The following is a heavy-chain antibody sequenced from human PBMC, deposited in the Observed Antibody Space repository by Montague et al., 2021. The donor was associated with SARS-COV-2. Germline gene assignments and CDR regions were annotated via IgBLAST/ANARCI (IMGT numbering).Heavy chain of an antibody. CDR1: GGSISSYY. J-gene: IGHJ6*02. CDR3: AREESGFDYYYGMDV. CDR2: IYYSGST. Sequence: SETLSLICTVSGGSISSYYWSWIRQPPGKGLEWIGYIYYSGSTNYNPSLKSRVTISVDTSKNQFSLKLSSVTAADTAVYYCAREESGFDYYYGMDVWGQGTTVTVSS. V-gene: IGHV4-59*01. D-gene: IGHD3-3*01.